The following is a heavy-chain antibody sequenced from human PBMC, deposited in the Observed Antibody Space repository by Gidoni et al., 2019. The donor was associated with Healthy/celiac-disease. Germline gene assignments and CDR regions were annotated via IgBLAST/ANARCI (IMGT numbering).Heavy chain of an antibody. CDR3: ARDPIAVAAYFDY. CDR2: IKQDGSEK. CDR1: GFTFSSYW. D-gene: IGHD6-19*01. Sequence: EVQLVESGGGLVQPGGSLRLSCAASGFTFSSYWISWVRQAPGKGLEWVANIKQDGSEKYYVDSVKGRFTISRDNAKNSLYLQMNSLRAEDTAVYYCARDPIAVAAYFDYWGQGTLVTVSS. J-gene: IGHJ4*02. V-gene: IGHV3-7*05.